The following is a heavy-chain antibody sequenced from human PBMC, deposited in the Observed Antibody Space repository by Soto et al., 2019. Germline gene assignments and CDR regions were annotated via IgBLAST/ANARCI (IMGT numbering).Heavy chain of an antibody. CDR3: AKARGMATMMLDYYGMDV. CDR1: GFTFSSYG. V-gene: IGHV3-30*18. D-gene: IGHD5-12*01. CDR2: ISYDGSNK. J-gene: IGHJ6*02. Sequence: QVQLVESGGGVVQPGRSLRLSCAASGFTFSSYGMHWVRQAPGKGLEWVAVISYDGSNKYYADSVKGRFTISRDNSKNTLYLQMNSLRAEDTAVYYCAKARGMATMMLDYYGMDVWGQGTTVTVSS.